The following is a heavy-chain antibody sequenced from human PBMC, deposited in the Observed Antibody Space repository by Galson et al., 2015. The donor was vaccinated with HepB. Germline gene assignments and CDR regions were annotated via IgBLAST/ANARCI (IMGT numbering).Heavy chain of an antibody. CDR2: ISYDGSNK. CDR1: GFTFSSYA. CDR3: ARDPSEYYGMDV. J-gene: IGHJ6*02. V-gene: IGHV3-30*04. Sequence: SLRLSCAASGFTFSSYAMHWVRQAPGKGLEWVAVISYDGSNKYYADSVKGRFTISRDNSKNTLYLQMNSLRAEDTAVYYCARDPSEYYGMDVWGQGTTVTVSS.